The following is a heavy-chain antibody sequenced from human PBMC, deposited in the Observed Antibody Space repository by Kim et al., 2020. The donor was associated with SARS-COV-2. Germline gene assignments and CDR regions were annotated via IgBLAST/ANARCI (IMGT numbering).Heavy chain of an antibody. J-gene: IGHJ5*02. Sequence: SETLSLTCTVSGGSISSYYWSWIRQPPGKGLEWIGYIYYSGSTNYNPSLKSRVTISVDTSKNQFSLKLSSVTAADTAVYYCARDVTKNSYGFERWFDPWGPGTLVTVSS. V-gene: IGHV4-59*01. CDR2: IYYSGST. CDR1: GGSISSYY. D-gene: IGHD5-18*01. CDR3: ARDVTKNSYGFERWFDP.